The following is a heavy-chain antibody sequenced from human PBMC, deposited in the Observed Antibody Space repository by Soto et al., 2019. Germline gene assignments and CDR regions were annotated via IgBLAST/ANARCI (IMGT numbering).Heavy chain of an antibody. CDR3: AKGSTTSAFDY. CDR1: GFTFSSYW. J-gene: IGHJ4*02. V-gene: IGHV3-74*01. CDR2: INSDGSST. D-gene: IGHD2-15*01. Sequence: GGSLRLSCAASGFTFSSYWMHWVRQAPGKGLVWVSRINSDGSSTSYADSVKGRFTISRDNAKNTLYLQMNSLRAEDTAVYYCAKGSTTSAFDYWGQGTLVTVSS.